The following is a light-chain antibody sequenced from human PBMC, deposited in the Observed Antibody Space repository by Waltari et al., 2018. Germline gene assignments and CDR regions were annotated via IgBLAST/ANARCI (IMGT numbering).Light chain of an antibody. CDR1: TSNVGDNV. CDR3: ATWDDSPTGRWV. J-gene: IGLJ3*02. V-gene: IGLV1-44*01. CDR2: RND. Sequence: QSVLTQPPSASGTLGQRVTIPCTGSTSNVGDNVLNRDHQDPGTAPKLVLYRNDQRPSGVPYRFTAATSGTSASLAISGLQSEDEGDYYCATWDDSPTGRWVFGGGTRVTVL.